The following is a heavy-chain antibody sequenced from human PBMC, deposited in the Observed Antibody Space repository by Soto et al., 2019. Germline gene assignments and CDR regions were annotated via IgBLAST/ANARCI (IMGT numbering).Heavy chain of an antibody. J-gene: IGHJ6*02. V-gene: IGHV4-31*03. CDR3: ARGQKDYYYYYGMDV. CDR1: GGSISSGGYY. CDR2: IYYSGST. Sequence: QVQLQESGPGLVKPSQTLSLTCTVSGGSISSGGYYWSWIRQHPGKGLEWIGYIYYSGSTYYNPSLTSRVTISVDTSKNQFSLKLSSVTAADTAVYYCARGQKDYYYYYGMDVWGQGTTVTVSS.